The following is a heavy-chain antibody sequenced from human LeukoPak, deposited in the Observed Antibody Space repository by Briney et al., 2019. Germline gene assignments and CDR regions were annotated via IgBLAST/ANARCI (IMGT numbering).Heavy chain of an antibody. J-gene: IGHJ4*02. Sequence: SVKVSCKASGATFSSYAISWVRQAPGQGLEWMGRIIPIFGIANYAQKFQGRVTITADKSTSTVYMELSSLRSEDTAVYYCAREGEDVEMANWGQGTLVTVSS. D-gene: IGHD5-24*01. CDR3: AREGEDVEMAN. CDR2: IIPIFGIA. V-gene: IGHV1-69*04. CDR1: GATFSSYA.